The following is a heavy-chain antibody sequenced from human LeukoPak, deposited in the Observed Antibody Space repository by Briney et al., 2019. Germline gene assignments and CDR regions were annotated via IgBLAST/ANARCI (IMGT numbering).Heavy chain of an antibody. Sequence: GESLRISCKVSGYSFPSYWITWVRQMPGKGLEWMGRIAPSDSHTDYSPSFDGHVTISVDKSINTAYLQWSSLKASDTAMYYCARPSSGYSPGFDYWGQGTLVTVSS. CDR1: GYSFPSYW. CDR2: IAPSDSHT. J-gene: IGHJ4*02. V-gene: IGHV5-10-1*01. CDR3: ARPSSGYSPGFDY. D-gene: IGHD3-22*01.